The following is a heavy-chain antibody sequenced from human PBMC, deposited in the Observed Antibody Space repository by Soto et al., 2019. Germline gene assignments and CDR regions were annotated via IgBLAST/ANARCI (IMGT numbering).Heavy chain of an antibody. CDR2: ISSSSSYT. V-gene: IGHV3-11*03. D-gene: IGHD3-10*01. CDR1: GFTEFTFDNYA. Sequence: PGGSLRLSCAASGFTEFTFDNYAMSWVRQAPGKGLEWVSGISSSSSYTNYADSVKGRFTIPRDNAKNSLYLQMNSLRAEDTAVYYCARNGEFQRNWFDPWGQGTLVTVSS. CDR3: ARNGEFQRNWFDP. J-gene: IGHJ5*02.